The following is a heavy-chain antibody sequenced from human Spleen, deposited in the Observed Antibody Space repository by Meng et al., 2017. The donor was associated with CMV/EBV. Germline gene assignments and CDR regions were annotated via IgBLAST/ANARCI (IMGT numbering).Heavy chain of an antibody. V-gene: IGHV3-30*04. CDR2: ISYDGSNK. D-gene: IGHD3-10*01. CDR1: GFTFNTYA. J-gene: IGHJ6*02. Sequence: GGSLRLSCAASGFTFNTYAVHWVRQAPGKGLEWVAVISYDGSNKYYADSVKGRFTISRDNSKNTLYLQMNSLRPEDTAIYYCARNPIRGVIISPYYYYYGMDVWGQGTTVTVSS. CDR3: ARNPIRGVIISPYYYYYGMDV.